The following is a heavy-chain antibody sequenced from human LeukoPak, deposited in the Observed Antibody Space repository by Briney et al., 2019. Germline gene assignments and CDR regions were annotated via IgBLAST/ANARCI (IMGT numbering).Heavy chain of an antibody. CDR1: GYTFTGYY. V-gene: IGHV1-2*06. CDR2: INPNSGGT. Sequence: ASVKVSCKASGYTFTGYYMHWVRQAPGQGLEWMGRINPNSGGTNYAQKFQGRVTMTRDTSISTAYMELSRLRSDDTAVYYCARGGSSFRLYYFDYWGQGTLVTVSS. D-gene: IGHD6-6*01. CDR3: ARGGSSFRLYYFDY. J-gene: IGHJ4*02.